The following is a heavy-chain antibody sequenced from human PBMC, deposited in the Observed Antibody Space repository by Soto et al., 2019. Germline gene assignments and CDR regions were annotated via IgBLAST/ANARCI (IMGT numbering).Heavy chain of an antibody. V-gene: IGHV3-30-3*01. CDR3: ATPYYYDSSGHPFYFDY. J-gene: IGHJ4*02. CDR1: GFTFSSYA. CDR2: ISYDGSNK. Sequence: QVQLVESGGGVVQPGRSLRLSCAASGFTFSSYAMHWVRQAPGKGLEWVAVISYDGSNKYYADSVKGRFTISRDNSKNKLYLQMNSLRAEYTAVYYCATPYYYDSSGHPFYFDYWGQGTLVTVSS. D-gene: IGHD3-22*01.